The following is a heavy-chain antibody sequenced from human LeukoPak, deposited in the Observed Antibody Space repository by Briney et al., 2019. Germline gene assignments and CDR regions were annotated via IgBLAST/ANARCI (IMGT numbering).Heavy chain of an antibody. CDR2: ISGSGGST. Sequence: PGGSLRLSCTASGFTFSSYAMSWVRQAPGKGLEWVSAISGSGGSTYYADSVKGRFTISRDNSKNTLYLQMNSLRAEDTAVYYCAKDQVAVAGTGWFDPWGQGTLVTVSS. V-gene: IGHV3-23*01. CDR1: GFTFSSYA. D-gene: IGHD6-19*01. CDR3: AKDQVAVAGTGWFDP. J-gene: IGHJ5*02.